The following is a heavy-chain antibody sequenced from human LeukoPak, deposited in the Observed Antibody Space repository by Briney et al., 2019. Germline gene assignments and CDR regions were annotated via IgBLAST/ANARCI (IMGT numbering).Heavy chain of an antibody. CDR2: IPPGDSDT. J-gene: IGHJ6*02. Sequence: PGESQKISSKGSGYSFTSDWISWARHMPGRVLEWMGIIPPGDSDTRYSPSFQGQVTISADKSISTAYLQLSSLKVSDTAMYYCARGYFSSYGMDVWGQGTTVTVSS. CDR3: ARGYFSSYGMDV. D-gene: IGHD2/OR15-2a*01. CDR1: GYSFTSDW. V-gene: IGHV5-51*01.